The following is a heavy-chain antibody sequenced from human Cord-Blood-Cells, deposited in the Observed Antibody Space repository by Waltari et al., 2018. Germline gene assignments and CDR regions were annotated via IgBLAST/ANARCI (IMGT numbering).Heavy chain of an antibody. CDR3: ASLVDYYDSSGYSDAFDI. V-gene: IGHV4-4*02. CDR2: IYHSGST. Sequence: QVQLQESGPGLVKPSGTLSLTCAVSGGSISSSNWWSWVRQPPGKGLEWIGEIYHSGSTNSTPSLKSRVTISVDKSKNQFSLKLSSVTAADTAVYYCASLVDYYDSSGYSDAFDIWGQGTMVTVSS. J-gene: IGHJ3*02. CDR1: GGSISSSNW. D-gene: IGHD3-22*01.